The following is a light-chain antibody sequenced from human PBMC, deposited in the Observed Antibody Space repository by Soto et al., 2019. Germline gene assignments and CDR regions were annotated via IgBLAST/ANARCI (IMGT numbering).Light chain of an antibody. CDR2: EVS. J-gene: IGLJ2*01. CDR1: SSDVGGYNY. V-gene: IGLV2-8*01. Sequence: QSVLTQPPSASGSPGQSVTISCTGTSSDVGGYNYVSWYQQHPGKAPKLMIYEVSRRPSGVPDRFSGSKSGNTASLTVSGLQAEDEADYYCSSYVGSKNVVFGGGTKVTVL. CDR3: SSYVGSKNVV.